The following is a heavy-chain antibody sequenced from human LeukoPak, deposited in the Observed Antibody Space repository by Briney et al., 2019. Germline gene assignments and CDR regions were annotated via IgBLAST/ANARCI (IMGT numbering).Heavy chain of an antibody. J-gene: IGHJ4*02. CDR2: ISGSSSDI. Sequence: GGSLRLSCAASGFTFSSYSINWVRQSPGKGLEWVSSISGSSSDIQYADSVKGRFTISRDNAKNSLYLQMNSLRAEDTAVYYCTLSGYWGQGTLVTVSS. CDR1: GFTFSSYS. D-gene: IGHD2-15*01. CDR3: TLSGY. V-gene: IGHV3-21*01.